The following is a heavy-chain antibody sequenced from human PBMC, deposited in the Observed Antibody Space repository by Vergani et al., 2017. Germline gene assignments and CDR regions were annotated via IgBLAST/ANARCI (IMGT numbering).Heavy chain of an antibody. J-gene: IGHJ4*02. Sequence: QVQLQQWGAGLLKPSETLSLTCAVYGGSFSGYYWSWIRQPPGKGLEWIGEINHSGSTNYNPSLKRRLPISVETTKNKFSLKLISVTAADTAVYYCASRAGLAAPGDYWGQGTLVTVSS. CDR1: GGSFSGYY. V-gene: IGHV4-34*01. CDR2: INHSGST. CDR3: ASRAGLAAPGDY. D-gene: IGHD6-13*01.